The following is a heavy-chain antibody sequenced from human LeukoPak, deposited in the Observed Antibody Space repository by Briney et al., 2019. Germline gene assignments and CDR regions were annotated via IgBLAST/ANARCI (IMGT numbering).Heavy chain of an antibody. D-gene: IGHD3-3*01. J-gene: IGHJ6*02. V-gene: IGHV3-30-3*01. CDR2: ISYDVGNK. CDR1: GSAFSIYA. Sequence: VGSLSLSCAASGSAFSIYAMRAGCAAPGKGLGRVAVISYDVGNKYSADSLKRRFTISRDNSKNTLYLQMNSLRAEDTAAYYCARELGGYYNGDYYGMDVWGQGTTVTVSS. CDR3: ARELGGYYNGDYYGMDV.